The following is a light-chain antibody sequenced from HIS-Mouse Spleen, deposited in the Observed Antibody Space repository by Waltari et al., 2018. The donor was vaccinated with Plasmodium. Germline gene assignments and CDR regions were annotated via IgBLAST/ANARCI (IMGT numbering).Light chain of an antibody. Sequence: DIQMTQSPSTLSASVADQVTITCRTSQSISSWLAWYQQKPGKAPKLLIYKASSLESGVPSRISGSGSGTEFTLTISSLQPDDFATYYCQQYNSYWTFGQGTKVEIK. CDR3: QQYNSYWT. V-gene: IGKV1-5*03. CDR1: QSISSW. CDR2: KAS. J-gene: IGKJ1*01.